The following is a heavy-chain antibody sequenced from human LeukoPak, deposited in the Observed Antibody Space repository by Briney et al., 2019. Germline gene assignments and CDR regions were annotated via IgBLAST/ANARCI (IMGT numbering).Heavy chain of an antibody. CDR3: ARAGVGATGPRHYYYYMDV. V-gene: IGHV3-30*02. Sequence: RSGGSLRLSCAASGFTFSSYGIHWVRQAPGKGLEWVAFTRYDGSNKYHADSVKGRFTISRDNAKNSLYLQMNSLRAEDTAVYYCARAGVGATGPRHYYYYMDVWGKGTTVTVSS. D-gene: IGHD1-26*01. CDR1: GFTFSSYG. J-gene: IGHJ6*03. CDR2: TRYDGSNK.